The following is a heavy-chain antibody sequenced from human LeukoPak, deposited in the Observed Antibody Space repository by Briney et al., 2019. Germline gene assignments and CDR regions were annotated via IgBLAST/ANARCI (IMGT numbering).Heavy chain of an antibody. CDR2: IIPIFGTA. Sequence: GASVKVSCKASGGTFSSYAISWVRQAPGQGLEWMGGIIPIFGTANYAQKFQGRVTITADESTSTAYMELSSLRSVDTAVYYCARPSHDLVGPYYFDYWGQGTLVTVSS. CDR3: ARPSHDLVGPYYFDY. D-gene: IGHD3-9*01. V-gene: IGHV1-69*13. J-gene: IGHJ4*02. CDR1: GGTFSSYA.